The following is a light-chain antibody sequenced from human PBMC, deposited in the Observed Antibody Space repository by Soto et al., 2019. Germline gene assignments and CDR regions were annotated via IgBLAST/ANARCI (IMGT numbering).Light chain of an antibody. CDR3: QQYHNWPPQYT. V-gene: IGKV3-15*01. CDR1: QTVASN. J-gene: IGKJ2*01. Sequence: EIVMTQSPATLSVSPGERATLSCRASQTVASNLAWYQQKPGQAPRLLLHGASTRATGVPARFSGSGSGTEFTLTISSLQSEDFAVYYCQQYHNWPPQYTFGQGTKLRIK. CDR2: GAS.